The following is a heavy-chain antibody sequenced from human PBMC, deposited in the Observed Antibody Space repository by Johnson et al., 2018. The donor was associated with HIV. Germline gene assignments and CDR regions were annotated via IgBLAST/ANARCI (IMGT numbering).Heavy chain of an antibody. CDR1: GFTFSSHA. CDR3: ARGGCDLRDPFDI. V-gene: IGHV3-30*04. CDR2: ISFDGTSK. J-gene: IGHJ3*02. D-gene: IGHD2-21*02. Sequence: QVQLVESGGGVVQPGRSLRLSCAASGFTFSSHAMHWVRQAPGKGLEWVAFISFDGTSKYYADSVKGRFTISRDNSKNTLFLHMYSLRAEDTAVYYCARGGCDLRDPFDIWGQGTMVTVSS.